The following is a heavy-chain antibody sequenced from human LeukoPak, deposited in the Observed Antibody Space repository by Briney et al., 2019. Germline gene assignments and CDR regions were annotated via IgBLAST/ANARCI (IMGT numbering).Heavy chain of an antibody. V-gene: IGHV1-46*01. J-gene: IGHJ4*02. CDR2: INPGGDNT. D-gene: IGHD2-15*01. CDR1: GYTFTNYY. CDR3: ARAVAATPANDY. Sequence: ASVKVSCKASGYTFTNYYIHWVRQAPGQGLEWMGLINPGGDNTDYAQNFQGRVTMTRDTSTSTVYMGLSSLRSDDTAVYYCARAVAATPANDYWGQGTLVTVSS.